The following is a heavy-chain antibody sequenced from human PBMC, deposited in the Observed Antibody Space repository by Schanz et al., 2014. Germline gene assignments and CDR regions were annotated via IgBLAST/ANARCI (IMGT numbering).Heavy chain of an antibody. V-gene: IGHV3-30*01. CDR3: AKEESPPSLVDY. Sequence: QVQLVESGGGVVQPGRSLRLSCAASGFTFSTYAMHWVRQAPGKGLEWVAYISNDGSSKYYADSVKGRFTVSRDNSKNTVYLQMNSLRAEDTAVYYCAKEESPPSLVDYWGQGTLVTVSS. J-gene: IGHJ4*02. CDR1: GFTFSTYA. CDR2: ISNDGSSK.